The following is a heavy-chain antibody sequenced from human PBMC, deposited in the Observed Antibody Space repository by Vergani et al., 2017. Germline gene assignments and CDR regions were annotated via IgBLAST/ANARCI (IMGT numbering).Heavy chain of an antibody. CDR2: ISYDGSNK. D-gene: IGHD4-17*01. CDR3: AKLYGDLDY. CDR1: GFTFSSSG. J-gene: IGHJ4*02. V-gene: IGHV3-30*18. Sequence: VQLVESGGGLVQPGGSLKLSCAASGFTFSSSGMHWVLQAPGKGLEWVAVISYDGSNKYYVDSVKGRFTISRDNSKNTLYLQMNSLRVEDTAVYYCAKLYGDLDYWGQGTLVTVSS.